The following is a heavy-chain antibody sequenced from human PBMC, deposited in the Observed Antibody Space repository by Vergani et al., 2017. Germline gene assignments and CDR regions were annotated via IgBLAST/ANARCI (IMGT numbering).Heavy chain of an antibody. CDR3: ARGPGNTAMVFDY. J-gene: IGHJ4*02. D-gene: IGHD5-18*01. CDR1: GFTFSSYA. CDR2: ISGSGGST. Sequence: EVQLLESGGGLVQPGGSLRLSRAASGFTFSSYAMSWVRQAPGKGLEWVSAISGSGGSTYYADSVKGRFTISRDNSKNTLYLQMNSLRAEDTAVYYCARGPGNTAMVFDYWGQGTLVTVSS. V-gene: IGHV3-23*01.